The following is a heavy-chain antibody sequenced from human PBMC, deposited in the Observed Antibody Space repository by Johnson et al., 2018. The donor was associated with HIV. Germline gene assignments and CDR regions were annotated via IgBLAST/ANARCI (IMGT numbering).Heavy chain of an antibody. Sequence: QVQLVESGGGVVQPGRSLRLSCAASGFTFSSYGMHWVRQAPGKGLEWVAVIWYDGSNKYYADSVKGRFTISRDNAKNTLYLQMNSLRAEDTAVYYCAREYSSGYPDAFDIWGQGTRVTVSS. V-gene: IGHV3-33*08. CDR1: GFTFSSYG. D-gene: IGHD3-22*01. CDR2: IWYDGSNK. CDR3: AREYSSGYPDAFDI. J-gene: IGHJ3*02.